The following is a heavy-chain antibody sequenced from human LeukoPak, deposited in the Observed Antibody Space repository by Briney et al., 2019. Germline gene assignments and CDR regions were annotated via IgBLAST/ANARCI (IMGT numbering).Heavy chain of an antibody. D-gene: IGHD3-3*01. V-gene: IGHV3-7*01. CDR2: IAQDGGEK. Sequence: GGSLRLSCAASGFTFSSSFMSWVRQTPGKGLEWVANIAQDGGEKNYVVSVEGRFTISRDNAKNSLYLEMNLLRAEDTAVYYCARERNIQYSMGVDYWGQGTLVTVSS. J-gene: IGHJ4*02. CDR1: GFTFSSSF. CDR3: ARERNIQYSMGVDY.